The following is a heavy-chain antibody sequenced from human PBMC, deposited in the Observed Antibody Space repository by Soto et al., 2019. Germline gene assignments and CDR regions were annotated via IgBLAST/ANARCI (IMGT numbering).Heavy chain of an antibody. V-gene: IGHV3-48*03. J-gene: IGHJ6*02. CDR1: GFTFSSYE. Sequence: GGSLRLSCAASGFTFSSYEMNCVRQAPGKGLEWLSYISRSGSTIYYADSVKGRFTISRDNVRNSLYLQMNSLRAEDTAVYYCARSLGYCSSTSCLVGYYYYGMDVWAQGTTVTVSS. CDR3: ARSLGYCSSTSCLVGYYYYGMDV. D-gene: IGHD2-2*01. CDR2: ISRSGSTI.